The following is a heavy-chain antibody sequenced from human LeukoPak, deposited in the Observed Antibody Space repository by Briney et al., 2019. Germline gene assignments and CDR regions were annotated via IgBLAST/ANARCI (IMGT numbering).Heavy chain of an antibody. J-gene: IGHJ4*02. CDR1: RGSFSGYY. CDR3: ARAPSGEVESATRGEYFDY. CDR2: INHSGRT. V-gene: IGHV4-34*01. Sequence: PSETLSLTCAVYRGSFSGYYWSWIRQPPGKGLEWIGEINHSGRTNFNPSLKSRVTISVDTSKNQFSLKMTSLTAADTAVYHCARAPSGEVESATRGEYFDYWGQGTLVTVPS. D-gene: IGHD7-27*01.